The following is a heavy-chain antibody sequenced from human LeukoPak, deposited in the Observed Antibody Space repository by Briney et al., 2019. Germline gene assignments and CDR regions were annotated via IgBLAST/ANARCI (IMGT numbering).Heavy chain of an antibody. CDR1: GFTFSSYG. D-gene: IGHD2-15*01. V-gene: IGHV3-33*01. J-gene: IGHJ6*02. Sequence: PGGSLRLSCAASGFTFSSYGMHWVRQAPGKGLEWVAVIWYDGSNKYYADSVKGRFTISRDNSKNTLYLQMNSLRAEDTAVYYCARSRAVVRPYGMDVWGQGTTATVSS. CDR2: IWYDGSNK. CDR3: ARSRAVVRPYGMDV.